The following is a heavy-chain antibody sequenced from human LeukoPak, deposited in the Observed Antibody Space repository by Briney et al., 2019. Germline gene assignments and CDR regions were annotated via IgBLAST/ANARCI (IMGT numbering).Heavy chain of an antibody. J-gene: IGHJ3*02. Sequence: GGSLRLSCAASGFTFSSYVMHWVRQAPGKGLEWVAFIRYDGSNKYYADSVKGRFTISRDNSKNTLYLQMNNLRAEDTAVYYCARDHLSGIRYFDWLPTLHAFDIWGQGTMVTVSS. V-gene: IGHV3-30*02. CDR3: ARDHLSGIRYFDWLPTLHAFDI. CDR2: IRYDGSNK. CDR1: GFTFSSYV. D-gene: IGHD3-9*01.